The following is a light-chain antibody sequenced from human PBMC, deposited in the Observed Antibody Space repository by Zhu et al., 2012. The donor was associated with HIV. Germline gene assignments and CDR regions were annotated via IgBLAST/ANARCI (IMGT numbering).Light chain of an antibody. V-gene: IGKV3-20*01. CDR1: QSVRSF. Sequence: IVLTQSPATLSLSPGERATLSCRASQSVRSFLAWYQQKPGQAPRLLIFGGSSRATDIPDRFSGSLSGTDFTLTISRLEPEDSAVYYCQQYGRAPLTFGEGTKVEIK. CDR2: GGS. CDR3: QQYGRAPLT. J-gene: IGKJ4*01.